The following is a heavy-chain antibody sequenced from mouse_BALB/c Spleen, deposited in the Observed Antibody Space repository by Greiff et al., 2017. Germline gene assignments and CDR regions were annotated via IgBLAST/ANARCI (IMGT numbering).Heavy chain of an antibody. Sequence: QVQLQQSGAELVRPGTSVKVSCKASGYAFTTYLIEWVKQRPGQGLEWIGVINPGSGGTNYNEKFKGKATLTADKSSSTAYMQLSSLTSDDSAVYFCASSYYGSSLDYWGQGTTLTVSS. CDR2: INPGSGGT. D-gene: IGHD1-1*01. CDR1: GYAFTTYL. J-gene: IGHJ2*01. V-gene: IGHV1-54*01. CDR3: ASSYYGSSLDY.